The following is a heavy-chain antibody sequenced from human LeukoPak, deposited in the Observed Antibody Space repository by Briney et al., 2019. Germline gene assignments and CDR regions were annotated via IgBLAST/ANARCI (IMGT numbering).Heavy chain of an antibody. CDR3: ARGRTFFDY. Sequence: GGSLRLSCAASGFTFRDYYMSWIRQAPGKGLEWVSYISSSGSYTNYADPVKGRFTISRDNAKNSLFLQMNNLRAEDTAVYYCARGRTFFDYWGQGTLVTVSS. D-gene: IGHD2-2*01. J-gene: IGHJ4*02. CDR1: GFTFRDYY. V-gene: IGHV3-11*05. CDR2: ISSSGSYT.